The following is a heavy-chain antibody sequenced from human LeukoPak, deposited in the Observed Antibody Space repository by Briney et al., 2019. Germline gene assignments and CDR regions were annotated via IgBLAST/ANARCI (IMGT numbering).Heavy chain of an antibody. V-gene: IGHV3-66*01. CDR2: IYSGGSR. D-gene: IGHD3-10*01. CDR3: ARVLSGSGSLYYYYYYMDV. CDR1: GFTVSKNY. Sequence: PGGSLRLSCAASGFTVSKNYMSWVRQAPGKGLEWVSVIYSGGSRKYADSVKGRFTISRDNPKNTLYLQMNSLRAEDTAVYYCARVLSGSGSLYYYYYYMDVWGKGTTVTISS. J-gene: IGHJ6*03.